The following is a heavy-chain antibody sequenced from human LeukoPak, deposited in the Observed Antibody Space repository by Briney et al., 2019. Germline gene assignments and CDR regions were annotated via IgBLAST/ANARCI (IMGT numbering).Heavy chain of an antibody. CDR1: GGTFSVYY. J-gene: IGHJ6*03. V-gene: IGHV4-34*01. CDR2: SNDSGGT. CDR3: ARLSVIVGAALEYYYYYMDV. Sequence: SETLSLTCAVYGGTFSVYYWSWIRQPPGKSLEWVGESNDSGGTNYNPSLKSRVTISADKSKNQVSLKLTSVTAADTAVYYCARLSVIVGAALEYYYYYMDVWGQGTTVTVSS. D-gene: IGHD1-26*01.